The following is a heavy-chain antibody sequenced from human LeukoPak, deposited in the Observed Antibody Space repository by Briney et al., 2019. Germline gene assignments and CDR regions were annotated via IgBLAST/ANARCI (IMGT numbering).Heavy chain of an antibody. D-gene: IGHD4-23*01. CDR1: GGSFSAFF. CDR3: ARRRAYGGLGLFDY. V-gene: IGHV4-39*01. Sequence: PSETLSLTCAVSGGSFSAFFWRWIRQPPGKGLEWIGSIYYSGSTYYNPSLKSRVTISVDTSKNQFSLKLSSVTAADTAVYYCARRRAYGGLGLFDYWGQGTLVTVSS. CDR2: IYYSGST. J-gene: IGHJ4*02.